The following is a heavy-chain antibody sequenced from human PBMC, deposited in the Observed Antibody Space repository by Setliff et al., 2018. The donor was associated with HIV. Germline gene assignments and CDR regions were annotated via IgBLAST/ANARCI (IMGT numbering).Heavy chain of an antibody. CDR3: ARRGYYYDNGLIDS. V-gene: IGHV4-34*01. CDR1: GGSFSGYY. D-gene: IGHD3-22*01. Sequence: LSLTCAVYGGSFSGYYWTWVRQPPGKGLEWIAEISHGGDTNYSPSLKSRVTISVDTSKKQIALKLTSVSAADTAVYYCARRGYYYDNGLIDSWGQGTLVTVSS. J-gene: IGHJ4*02. CDR2: ISHGGDT.